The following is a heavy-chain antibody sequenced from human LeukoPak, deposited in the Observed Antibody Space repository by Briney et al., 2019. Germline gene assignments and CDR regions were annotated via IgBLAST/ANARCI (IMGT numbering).Heavy chain of an antibody. J-gene: IGHJ4*02. CDR1: GFTFSSYG. D-gene: IGHD5-18*01. Sequence: PGGSLRLSCAASGFTFSSYGMHWVRQAPGKGLEWVAVILSDGSKEFYTDSVKGRFTISRDNSKNTLYLQMNSLRAEDTAVYYCAGRRSKLTAMATAAYWGQGTLVTVSS. V-gene: IGHV3-30*19. CDR3: AGRRSKLTAMATAAY. CDR2: ILSDGSKE.